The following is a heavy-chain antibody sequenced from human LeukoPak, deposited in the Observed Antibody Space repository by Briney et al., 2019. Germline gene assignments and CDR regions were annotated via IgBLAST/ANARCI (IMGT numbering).Heavy chain of an antibody. V-gene: IGHV3-48*01. CDR3: AKSIYVDTAIFS. D-gene: IGHD5-18*01. CDR2: ISSSSSTI. Sequence: GGSLRLSCAASGFTFSSYSMNWVRQAPGKGLEWVSYISSSSSTIYYADSVKGRFTISRDNSKNTLYLQMNSLRAEDTAVYYCAKSIYVDTAIFSWGQGTLVTVSS. CDR1: GFTFSSYS. J-gene: IGHJ5*02.